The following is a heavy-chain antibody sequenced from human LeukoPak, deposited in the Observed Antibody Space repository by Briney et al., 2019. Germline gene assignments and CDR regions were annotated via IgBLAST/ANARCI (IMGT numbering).Heavy chain of an antibody. CDR2: IWYDGSNK. D-gene: IGHD6-19*01. CDR3: ATDSSGWQTYFDY. CDR1: GFTFSSYG. J-gene: IGHJ4*02. V-gene: IGHV3-33*01. Sequence: PGGSLRLSCAASGFTFSSYGMHWVRQAPGKGLEWVAVIWYDGSNKYYADSVKGRFTISRDNSKNTLYLQMNSLRAGDTAMYYCATDSSGWQTYFDYWGQGTLVTVSS.